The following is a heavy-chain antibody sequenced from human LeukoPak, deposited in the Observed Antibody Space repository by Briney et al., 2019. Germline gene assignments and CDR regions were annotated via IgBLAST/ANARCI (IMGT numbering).Heavy chain of an antibody. Sequence: GGSLRLSCAASGFTFSSYWMHWVRQVPGKGLVWVSRINSDGNSASYVGSVKGRFTISRDNAKNTLYLQMNSLRAEDTAVYYCARGRVAVAVFFDYWGQGTLVTVSS. CDR3: ARGRVAVAVFFDY. CDR1: GFTFSSYW. CDR2: INSDGNSA. V-gene: IGHV3-74*01. D-gene: IGHD6-19*01. J-gene: IGHJ4*02.